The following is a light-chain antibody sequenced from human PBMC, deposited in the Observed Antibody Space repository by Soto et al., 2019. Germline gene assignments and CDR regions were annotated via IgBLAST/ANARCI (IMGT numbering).Light chain of an antibody. CDR1: ENVDTN. CDR3: QQYAGSPQT. CDR2: GAS. V-gene: IGKV3-15*01. J-gene: IGKJ5*01. Sequence: EIVMTQSPATLSVSPGEGATLSCRASENVDTNLAWYQHKPGQAPRLLIYGASTRAAGVPARFSGSGSGTEFTLTISRLEPEDFAVYYCQQYAGSPQTFGQGTRLENK.